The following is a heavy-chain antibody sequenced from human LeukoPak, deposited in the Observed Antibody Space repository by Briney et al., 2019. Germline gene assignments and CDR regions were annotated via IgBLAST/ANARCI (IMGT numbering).Heavy chain of an antibody. Sequence: GSLRLSCAASGFTVSTYSMNWVRQPPGKGLEWIGSIYYSGSTYYNPSLKSRVTISVDTSKNQFSLKLSSVTAADTAVYYCARHMGWFGELLSQANWFDPWGQGTLVTVSS. D-gene: IGHD3-10*01. J-gene: IGHJ5*02. CDR2: IYYSGST. CDR1: GFTVSTYSMN. CDR3: ARHMGWFGELLSQANWFDP. V-gene: IGHV4-39*01.